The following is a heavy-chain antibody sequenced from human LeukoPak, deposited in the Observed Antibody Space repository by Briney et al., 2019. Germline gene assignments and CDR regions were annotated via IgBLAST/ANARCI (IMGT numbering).Heavy chain of an antibody. Sequence: GGSLRLSCAASGFTFSSYAMSWVRQAPWKGLEWVSAISGSGDSTYYADSVKGRFTISRDNSKNTLYLQMNSLRAEDTAVYYFAKDWVRLSVEMGGWGQGTLVTVSS. CDR3: AKDWVRLSVEMGG. J-gene: IGHJ4*02. D-gene: IGHD3-10*01. CDR1: GFTFSSYA. V-gene: IGHV3-23*01. CDR2: ISGSGDST.